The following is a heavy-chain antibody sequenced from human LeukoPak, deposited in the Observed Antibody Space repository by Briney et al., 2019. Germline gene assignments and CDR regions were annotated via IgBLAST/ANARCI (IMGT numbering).Heavy chain of an antibody. J-gene: IGHJ4*02. V-gene: IGHV4-38-2*02. CDR3: ARDDSSGRAGDY. Sequence: SETLSLTCTVSGYFINSDYYWGWIRQPPGKGLQWIGSFFHTGSIYYDPSLKSRVTISVDTSKNQFSLKLSSVTAADTAVYYCARDDSSGRAGDYWGQGTLVTVSS. CDR2: FFHTGSI. D-gene: IGHD3-22*01. CDR1: GYFINSDYY.